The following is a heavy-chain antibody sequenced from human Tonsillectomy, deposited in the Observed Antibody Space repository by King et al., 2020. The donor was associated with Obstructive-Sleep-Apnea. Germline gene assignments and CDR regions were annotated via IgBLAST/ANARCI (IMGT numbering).Heavy chain of an antibody. Sequence: VQLVESGGGLGKPGGSRRLSCAASVFTFSDYYLSWIRQAPGKGLEWVSYISSSGSTLYYADSLKGRFTISRDNAKNSQYLQMNSLRAEDTAVYYCAGVNRAIDWFDPWGQGTLVTVSS. J-gene: IGHJ5*02. CDR3: AGVNRAIDWFDP. D-gene: IGHD2-2*02. V-gene: IGHV3-11*01. CDR2: ISSSGSTL. CDR1: VFTFSDYY.